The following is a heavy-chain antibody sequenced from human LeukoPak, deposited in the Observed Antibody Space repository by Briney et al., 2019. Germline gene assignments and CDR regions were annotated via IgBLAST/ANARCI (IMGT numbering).Heavy chain of an antibody. CDR2: ISGSGGST. V-gene: IGHV3-23*01. D-gene: IGHD6-13*01. CDR3: AKALYSSSSAPFDY. CDR1: GFTLSSYA. J-gene: IGHJ4*02. Sequence: GGSLRLACAAAGFTLSSYAMSWVRRDRGKGREWVSAISGSGGSTYYADSVKGRFTISRDNSKNTLYLQMNSLIAEDTAVYYCAKALYSSSSAPFDYCGQGTLVTVSS.